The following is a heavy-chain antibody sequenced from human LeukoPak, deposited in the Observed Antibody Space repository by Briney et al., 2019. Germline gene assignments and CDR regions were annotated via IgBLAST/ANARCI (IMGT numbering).Heavy chain of an antibody. CDR3: VSVTTVVEDYYYMDV. D-gene: IGHD4-23*01. Sequence: PGGSLRLSCAASGFTFSSYEMNWVRQAPGKGLEWVSDIDSGSNNIHYADSVKGRFTISRDNAKNSLYLQMNSLRAEDTAFYYCVSVTTVVEDYYYMDVWGKGTTVTVSS. CDR2: IDSGSNNI. CDR1: GFTFSSYE. V-gene: IGHV3-48*03. J-gene: IGHJ6*03.